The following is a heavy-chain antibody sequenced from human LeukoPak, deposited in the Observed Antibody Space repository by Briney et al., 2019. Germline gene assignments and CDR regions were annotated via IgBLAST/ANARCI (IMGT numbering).Heavy chain of an antibody. CDR2: IIPIFGTA. D-gene: IGHD2-2*01. J-gene: IGHJ5*02. V-gene: IGHV1-69*06. CDR3: ARAGYCSSTSCRPNWFDP. CDR1: GGTFSSYA. Sequence: SVKVSCKASGGTFSSYAISWVRQAPGQGLEWMGGIIPIFGTANYAQKFQGRVTITADKSTSTAYMELSSLRSEDTAVYYCARAGYCSSTSCRPNWFDPWGQGTLDTVSS.